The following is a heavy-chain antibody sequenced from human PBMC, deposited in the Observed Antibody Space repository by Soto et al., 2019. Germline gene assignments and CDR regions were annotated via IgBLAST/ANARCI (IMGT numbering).Heavy chain of an antibody. V-gene: IGHV1-3*01. Sequence: QVQLVQSGAEVKKPGASVKVSCKASGYTFTSYAMHWVRQAPGQRLEWMGWINAGNGNTKYSQKFQGRVTITRDTSASTAYMELSSLRSEDTAVYYCAREGSSGWRNPFDYWGQGTLVTVSS. J-gene: IGHJ4*02. CDR3: AREGSSGWRNPFDY. CDR2: INAGNGNT. D-gene: IGHD6-19*01. CDR1: GYTFTSYA.